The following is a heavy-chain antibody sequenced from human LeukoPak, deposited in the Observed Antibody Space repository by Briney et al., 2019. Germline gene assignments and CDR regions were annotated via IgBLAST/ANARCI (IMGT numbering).Heavy chain of an antibody. CDR1: GFTFSSYA. CDR3: ARDSGRPPAFDI. Sequence: GGSLRLSCAASGFTFSSYAMSWVRQAPGKGLEWVSSISSSSSYIYYADSVKGRFTISRDNAKNSLYLQMNSLRAEDTAVYYCARDSGRPPAFDIWGQGTMVTVSS. CDR2: ISSSSSYI. V-gene: IGHV3-21*01. J-gene: IGHJ3*02.